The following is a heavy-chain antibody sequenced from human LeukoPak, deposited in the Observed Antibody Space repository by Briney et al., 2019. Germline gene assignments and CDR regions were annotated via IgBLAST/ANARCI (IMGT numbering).Heavy chain of an antibody. CDR1: GFTFSSYA. CDR3: ARDIVVAKYYYYGMDV. J-gene: IGHJ6*02. D-gene: IGHD2-2*01. V-gene: IGHV3-30-3*01. Sequence: PGRSLRLSCAASGFTFSSYAMHWVRQAPGKGLEWVAVISYDGSNKYYADSVKGRFTISRDNSKNTLYLQMNSLRAEDTAVYYCARDIVVAKYYYYGMDVWGQGTTATVSS. CDR2: ISYDGSNK.